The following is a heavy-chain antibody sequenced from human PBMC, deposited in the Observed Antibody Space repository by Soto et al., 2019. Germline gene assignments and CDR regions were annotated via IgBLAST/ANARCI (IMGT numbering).Heavy chain of an antibody. Sequence: QVQLQESGPGLVKPSETLSLTCTVSGGSISSYYWSWIRQPPGKGLEWIGYIYYSGSTNYNPSLKSRVTISVDTSKNQFSLKLSSVTAADTAVYYCVRGVHSSSWTPYYYYYGMDVWGQGTTVTVSS. V-gene: IGHV4-59*01. CDR2: IYYSGST. J-gene: IGHJ6*02. CDR3: VRGVHSSSWTPYYYYYGMDV. CDR1: GGSISSYY. D-gene: IGHD6-13*01.